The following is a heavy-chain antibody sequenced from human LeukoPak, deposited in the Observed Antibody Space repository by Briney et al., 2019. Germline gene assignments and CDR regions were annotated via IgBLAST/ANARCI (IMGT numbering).Heavy chain of an antibody. D-gene: IGHD4-17*01. Sequence: ASVTVSCKASGYTFTGYYMHWVRQAPGPGLEWMGWINPNSGGKNYAQKFQGRVTMTRDTSISTAYMELSRLRSDDTAVYYCARGLTTVTTVGYWGQGTLVTVSS. CDR2: INPNSGGK. V-gene: IGHV1-2*02. CDR1: GYTFTGYY. J-gene: IGHJ4*02. CDR3: ARGLTTVTTVGY.